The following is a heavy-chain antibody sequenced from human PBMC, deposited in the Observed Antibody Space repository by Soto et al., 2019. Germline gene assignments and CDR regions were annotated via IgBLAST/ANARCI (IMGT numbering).Heavy chain of an antibody. CDR2: IKSDGSNI. Sequence: EVQLVESGGGLVQPGGSLRLSCAASGFTFSSYWMHWVRQAPGKGLVWVSRIKSDGSNINYADSVKARFTISRDNAKNTLYLQMNSLRAEDTAIYYCARGGFSGSGSFIQGDYWGQGTLVTVSS. J-gene: IGHJ4*02. CDR3: ARGGFSGSGSFIQGDY. V-gene: IGHV3-74*01. D-gene: IGHD3-10*01. CDR1: GFTFSSYW.